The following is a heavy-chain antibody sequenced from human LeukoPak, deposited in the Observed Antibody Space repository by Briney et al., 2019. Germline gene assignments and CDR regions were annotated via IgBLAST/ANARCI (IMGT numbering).Heavy chain of an antibody. Sequence: GGSLRLSCAASGFTFSSYGMHWVRQAPGKGLEWVAVISYDGSNKYYADSVKGRFTISRDNSKNTLYLQMNSLRAEDTAVYYCAKDAESRPSDYYYYYMDVWGKGTTVTVSS. CDR3: AKDAESRPSDYYYYYMDV. CDR2: ISYDGSNK. CDR1: GFTFSSYG. D-gene: IGHD2/OR15-2a*01. V-gene: IGHV3-30*18. J-gene: IGHJ6*03.